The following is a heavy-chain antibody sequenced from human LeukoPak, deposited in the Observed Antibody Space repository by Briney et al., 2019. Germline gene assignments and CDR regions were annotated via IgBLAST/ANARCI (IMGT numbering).Heavy chain of an antibody. V-gene: IGHV3-9*01. J-gene: IGHJ4*02. CDR1: GFTFDASA. CDR3: AKDIGAAAAEHGYFDY. CDR2: ISWNSGSI. D-gene: IGHD6-13*01. Sequence: GRSLRLSCAASGFTFDASAMHWVRQAPGKGLEWVSGISWNSGSIGYADSVEGRFTISRDNAKNSLYLQMNSLRAEDTALYYCAKDIGAAAAEHGYFDYWGQGTLVTVSS.